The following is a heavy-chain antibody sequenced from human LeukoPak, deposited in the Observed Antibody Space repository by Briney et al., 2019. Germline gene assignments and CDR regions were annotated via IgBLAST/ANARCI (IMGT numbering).Heavy chain of an antibody. V-gene: IGHV4-30-2*01. CDR2: MYHSGST. J-gene: IGHJ4*02. CDR3: ARGGRSYFDY. D-gene: IGHD5-12*01. CDR1: GYSINNGVYS. Sequence: SETLSLTCSVSGYSINNGVYSWSWIRQPPGKGLEWIGYMYHSGSTYYNPSLKSRVTISLDRSKNQFSLNLSSVTAADTAVYYCARGGRSYFDYWGQGILVTVSS.